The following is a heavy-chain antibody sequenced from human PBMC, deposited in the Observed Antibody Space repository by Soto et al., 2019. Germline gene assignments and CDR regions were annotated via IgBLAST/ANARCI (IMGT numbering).Heavy chain of an antibody. J-gene: IGHJ6*02. CDR2: IIPFSGTT. CDR3: AEQGGRAAAGVDYYYVLDV. CDR1: GGTFSNFA. D-gene: IGHD6-13*01. V-gene: IGHV1-69*01. Sequence: QVQLVQSGAEVRKPGSSVKVSCKASGGTFSNFAFTWVRQAPGQGLEWMGEIIPFSGTTDHAQPFQVRVTLTADELTSTVYKELSSLRPDDSAGYYGAEQGGRAAAGVDYYYVLDVWGQGTTVTVSS.